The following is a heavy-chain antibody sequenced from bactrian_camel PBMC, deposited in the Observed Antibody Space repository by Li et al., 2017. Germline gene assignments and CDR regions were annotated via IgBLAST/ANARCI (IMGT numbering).Heavy chain of an antibody. CDR3: AEGRGSRGEHCYSLNH. J-gene: IGHJ4*01. V-gene: IGHV3S54*01. CDR2: IYTGGGST. D-gene: IGHD3*01. Sequence: HVQLVESGGGLVQPGGSLRLSCTASGDIDSSNCMAWYRQAPGKEREGVAAIYTGGGSTYYADSVKGRFTISQDSARNTVYLQMNNLQPEDTATYYCAEGRGSRGEHCYSLNHWGQGTQVTVS. CDR1: GDIDSSNC.